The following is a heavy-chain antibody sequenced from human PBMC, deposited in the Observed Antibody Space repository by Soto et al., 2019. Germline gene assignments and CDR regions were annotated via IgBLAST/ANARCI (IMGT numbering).Heavy chain of an antibody. J-gene: IGHJ4*02. V-gene: IGHV3-30*14. CDR3: VREEIEPGRAHFGC. D-gene: IGHD2-8*02. CDR1: GFTFSTSA. CDR2: ISYGVNTE. Sequence: QVQVVESGGGVVKPGGSLRLSCAASGFTFSTSAMHWVRQAPGKGLEWMAAISYGVNTEYYADSVKGRFTASRDISESTMYLQMNGLRTEDTAVYYGVREEIEPGRAHFGCWGQGTLVSVSP.